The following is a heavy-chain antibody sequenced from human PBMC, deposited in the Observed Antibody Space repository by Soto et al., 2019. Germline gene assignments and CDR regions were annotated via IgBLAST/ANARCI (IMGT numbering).Heavy chain of an antibody. CDR1: WGSVSSNTAT. V-gene: IGHV6-1*01. CDR2: TSYRSNWNF. D-gene: IGHD3-3*02. Sequence: SQTLSLTCAISWGSVSSNTATWNWVRQSPSRGLEWLGRTSYRSNWNFDYALSVKSRITINPDTSKNQFSLQLNSLTPEDTAVYYCAGELDIHHGLGYWGPGTSVTVSS. CDR3: AGELDIHHGLGY. J-gene: IGHJ4*02.